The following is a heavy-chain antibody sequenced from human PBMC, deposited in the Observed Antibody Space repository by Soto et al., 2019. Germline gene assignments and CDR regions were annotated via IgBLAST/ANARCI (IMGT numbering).Heavy chain of an antibody. CDR3: ARGVLAAAGTGVDY. Sequence: QLQLQESGSGLVKPSQTLSLTCAVSGGSISSGGYSWSWIRQPPGKGLEWIGYIYHSGSTYYNPSLKSRVTISVDRSKNQFSLKLSSVTAADTAVYYCARGVLAAAGTGVDYWGQGTLVTVSS. J-gene: IGHJ4*02. CDR2: IYHSGST. CDR1: GGSISSGGYS. V-gene: IGHV4-30-2*01. D-gene: IGHD6-13*01.